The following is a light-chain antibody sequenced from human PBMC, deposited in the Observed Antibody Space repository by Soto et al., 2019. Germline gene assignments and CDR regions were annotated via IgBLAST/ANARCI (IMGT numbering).Light chain of an antibody. J-gene: IGKJ3*01. V-gene: IGKV3-20*01. Sequence: ENVLTQSPGRLSLSPGERATLSCRASQTVDSSSLAWYQQKPGQAPRLLIFDAFNRATGIPDRFSGSGSGTNFTLTISRLEPEDFALYSCPQYGSSPFTFGPGTTVDV. CDR1: QTVDSSS. CDR2: DAF. CDR3: PQYGSSPFT.